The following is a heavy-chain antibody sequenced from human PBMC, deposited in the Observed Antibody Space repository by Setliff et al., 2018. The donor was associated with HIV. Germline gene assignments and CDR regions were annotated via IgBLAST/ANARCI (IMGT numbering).Heavy chain of an antibody. CDR3: ARDPNTGGYYLDF. Sequence: SETLSLTCAVSGYSISSGYYWGWIRQPPGKGLEWIGSIYHSGSTYDSPSLKSRVTISGDTSKNQFFLNLTSVTAADTAVYYCARDPNTGGYYLDFWGPGALVTVSS. CDR2: IYHSGST. J-gene: IGHJ4*02. CDR1: GYSISSGYY. V-gene: IGHV4-38-2*02. D-gene: IGHD7-27*01.